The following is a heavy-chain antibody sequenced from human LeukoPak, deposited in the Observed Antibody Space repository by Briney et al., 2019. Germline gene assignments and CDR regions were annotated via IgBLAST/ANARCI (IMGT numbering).Heavy chain of an antibody. CDR3: ARDPER. J-gene: IGHJ4*02. CDR1: GGSISSSSYS. Sequence: SETLSLTCTVSGGSISSSSYSWGWIRQPPGKGLEWIGSIYYSGSTYYNPSLKSRVTISVDTSKNQCSLKLSSVTAADTAVYYCARDPERWGQGTLVTVSS. V-gene: IGHV4-39*02. CDR2: IYYSGST.